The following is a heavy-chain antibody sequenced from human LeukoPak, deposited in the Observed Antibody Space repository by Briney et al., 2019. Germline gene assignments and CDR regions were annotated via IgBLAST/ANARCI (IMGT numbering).Heavy chain of an antibody. CDR2: ISGSGGST. CDR1: GFTFSSYA. J-gene: IGHJ4*02. CDR3: AKARGLGIAAAGNY. V-gene: IGHV3-23*01. Sequence: GGSLRLSCAASGFTFSSYAMSWARQAPGKGLEWVSGISGSGGSTYYADSVKGRFTISRDNSKNTLYLQMTSLRAEDTAVYYCAKARGLGIAAAGNYWGQGTLVTVSS. D-gene: IGHD6-13*01.